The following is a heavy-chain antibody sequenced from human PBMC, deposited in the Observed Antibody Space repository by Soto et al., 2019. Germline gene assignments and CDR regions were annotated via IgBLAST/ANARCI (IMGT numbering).Heavy chain of an antibody. V-gene: IGHV1-69*13. J-gene: IGHJ6*02. CDR1: GGTFSSYA. CDR3: ARSMRVWFGEFARGMDV. D-gene: IGHD3-10*01. Sequence: SVKVSCKASGGTFSSYAISWVRQAPRQGLEWMGGIIPIFGTANYAQKFQGRVTITADESTSTAYMELSSLRSEDTAVYYCARSMRVWFGEFARGMDVWGQGTTVTVSS. CDR2: IIPIFGTA.